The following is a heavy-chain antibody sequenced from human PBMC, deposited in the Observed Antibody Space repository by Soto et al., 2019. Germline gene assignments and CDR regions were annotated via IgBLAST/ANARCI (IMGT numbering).Heavy chain of an antibody. CDR1: GFMFQHYA. J-gene: IGHJ4*02. Sequence: VQLLESGVDLVQPGGSLRLTCSTSGFMFQHYAMSWVRQAPGKGLECVSTMSGNGENTHYADSVRGRFTISRDNSKTTVYLQMNSLGVEDTAFYYCAPPGGTTTTIFDFWGLGTLVTVAS. V-gene: IGHV3-23*01. CDR2: MSGNGENT. D-gene: IGHD1-1*01. CDR3: APPGGTTTTIFDF.